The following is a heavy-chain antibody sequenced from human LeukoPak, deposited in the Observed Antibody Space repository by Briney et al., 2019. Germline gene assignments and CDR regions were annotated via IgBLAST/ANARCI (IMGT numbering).Heavy chain of an antibody. D-gene: IGHD5-18*01. CDR1: GYTFTSHG. J-gene: IGHJ4*02. Sequence: GASVKVSCKASGYTFTSHGFSWVRQAPGQGLEWMGWISSHNGNTKYGQKFQDRVTMTTDTSTNTCYMELRSLRSEDTAVYYCARVGDTAMVTPDPYFDYWGQGTLVTVSS. CDR3: ARVGDTAMVTPDPYFDY. CDR2: ISSHNGNT. V-gene: IGHV1-18*01.